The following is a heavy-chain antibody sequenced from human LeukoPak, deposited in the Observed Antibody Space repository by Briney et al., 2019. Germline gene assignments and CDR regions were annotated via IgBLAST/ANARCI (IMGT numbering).Heavy chain of an antibody. CDR1: GYTFSSYA. Sequence: SVKVSCKPSGYTFSSYAMSWVRQAPGQGLEWMGGIIPIFGTANYAQKFQGRVTITADESTSTAYMELSSLRSEDTAVYYCARRKGSGYFDYWGQGTLVTVSS. J-gene: IGHJ4*02. V-gene: IGHV1-69*13. CDR3: ARRKGSGYFDY. D-gene: IGHD1-26*01. CDR2: IIPIFGTA.